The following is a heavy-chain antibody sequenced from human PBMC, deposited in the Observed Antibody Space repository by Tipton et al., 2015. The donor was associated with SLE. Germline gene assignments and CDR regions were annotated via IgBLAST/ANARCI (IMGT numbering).Heavy chain of an antibody. CDR1: GFTFSSYG. V-gene: IGHV3-30*02. Sequence: SLRLSCAASGFTFSSYGMHWVRQAPGKGLEWVAFIRYDGSNKYYADSVKGRFTISRDNSKNTLYLQMNSLRAEDTAVYYCARALGIAGRVYWYFDLWGRGTLVTVSS. D-gene: IGHD6-13*01. CDR3: ARALGIAGRVYWYFDL. J-gene: IGHJ2*01. CDR2: IRYDGSNK.